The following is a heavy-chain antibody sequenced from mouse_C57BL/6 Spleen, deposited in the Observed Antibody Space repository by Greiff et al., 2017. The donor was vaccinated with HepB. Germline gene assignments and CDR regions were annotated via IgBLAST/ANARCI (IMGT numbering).Heavy chain of an antibody. Sequence: EVKLEESGGGLVKPGGSLKLSCAASGFTFSSYAMSWVRQTPEKRLEWVATISDGGSYTYYPDNVKGRFTISRDNAKNNLYLQMSHLKSEDTAMYYCARDGRAYSKEPYAMDYWGQGTSVTVSS. D-gene: IGHD2-10*01. CDR3: ARDGRAYSKEPYAMDY. J-gene: IGHJ4*01. CDR1: GFTFSSYA. CDR2: ISDGGSYT. V-gene: IGHV5-4*01.